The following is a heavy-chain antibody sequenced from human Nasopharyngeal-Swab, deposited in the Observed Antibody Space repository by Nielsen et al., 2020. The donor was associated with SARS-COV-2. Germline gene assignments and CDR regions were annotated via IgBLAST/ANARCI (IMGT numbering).Heavy chain of an antibody. CDR1: GFTFTLYT. Sequence: GESLKISCAASGFTFTLYTMNWVRQAPGKGLEWVSAISSTGDHIYYAASVKGRFTISRDNAKNSVYLQMNSLRAEDTALYYCTRDTPAMFAYWGQGTLVSVSS. J-gene: IGHJ4*02. V-gene: IGHV3-21*01. CDR3: TRDTPAMFAY. CDR2: ISSTGDHI.